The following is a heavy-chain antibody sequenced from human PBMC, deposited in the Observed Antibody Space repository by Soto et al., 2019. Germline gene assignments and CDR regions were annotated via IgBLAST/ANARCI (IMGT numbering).Heavy chain of an antibody. CDR3: ARVGGGSSGWYSQDYYYYYGMDV. CDR1: GYTFTSYG. Sequence: GASVKVSCKVSGYTFTSYGISWVRQAPGQGLEWMGWISAHNDNTNYAQKLQGRVTMTTDTSTSTAYMELRSLRSDGTAMYYCARVGGGSSGWYSQDYYYYYGMDVWGQGTTVTVSS. D-gene: IGHD6-19*01. J-gene: IGHJ6*02. CDR2: ISAHNDNT. V-gene: IGHV1-18*01.